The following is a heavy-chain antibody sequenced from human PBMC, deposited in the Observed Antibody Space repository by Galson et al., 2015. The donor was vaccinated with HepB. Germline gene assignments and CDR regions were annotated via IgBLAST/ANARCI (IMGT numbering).Heavy chain of an antibody. V-gene: IGHV3-72*01. D-gene: IGHD1-26*01. CDR1: GFTFSDHY. Sequence: SLRLSCAASGFTFSDHYMDWVRQTPGKGLEWVGRSRNKANSYTTEYAASVKGRFSILRDDSKNSLYLQMNSLKTEDTAVYYCARDLSGSYPNYWGQGTLVTVSS. CDR3: ARDLSGSYPNY. CDR2: SRNKANSYTT. J-gene: IGHJ4*02.